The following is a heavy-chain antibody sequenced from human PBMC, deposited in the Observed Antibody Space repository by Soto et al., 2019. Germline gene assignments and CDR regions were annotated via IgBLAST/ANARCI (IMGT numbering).Heavy chain of an antibody. CDR3: ARLVVVAPVANA. D-gene: IGHD2-2*01. Sequence: PSETLSLTCSVSGSSISYNSYSWGWIRQPPGKGLEWVGGIFYTGTTYYSPSLKDRVTISVDTSKNSFSLNLTSVTAADTTVYFCARLVVVAPVANAWGQGTLVTVSS. J-gene: IGHJ5*02. CDR2: IFYTGTT. V-gene: IGHV4-39*02. CDR1: GSSISYNSYS.